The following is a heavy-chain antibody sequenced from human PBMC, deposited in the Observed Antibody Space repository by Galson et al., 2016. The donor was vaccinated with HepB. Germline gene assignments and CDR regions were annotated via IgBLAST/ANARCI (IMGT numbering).Heavy chain of an antibody. J-gene: IGHJ4*02. CDR2: INEDGSQQ. Sequence: SLRLSCAASGFSISGRYMTWVRQAPGKGLEWVANINEDGSQQYYVDSVRGRFTISRDNAKNSLYLQMNSLRFEDSGVYYCARGGGMDVWGQGTLVTVSS. CDR3: ARGGGMDV. CDR1: GFSISGRY. D-gene: IGHD6-13*01. V-gene: IGHV3-7*03.